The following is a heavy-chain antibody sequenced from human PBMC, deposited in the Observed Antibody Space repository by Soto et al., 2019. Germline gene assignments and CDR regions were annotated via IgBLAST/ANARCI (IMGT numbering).Heavy chain of an antibody. V-gene: IGHV4-34*01. J-gene: IGHJ3*01. D-gene: IGHD6-19*01. Sequence: SETLSFPGDADAGSLSAWLSLSIRRSPGKGLEWIGKVNHNGRNNSNPSFKRRVTISLDMFKKQISLKLTSVTAADTAVYYCARGGSSDWQVALDVWGQATMVSV. CDR1: AGSLSAWL. CDR3: ARGGSSDWQVALDV. CDR2: VNHNGRN.